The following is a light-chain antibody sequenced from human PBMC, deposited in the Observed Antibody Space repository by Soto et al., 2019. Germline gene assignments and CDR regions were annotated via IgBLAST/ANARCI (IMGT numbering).Light chain of an antibody. V-gene: IGKV1-27*01. CDR1: QGISHY. J-gene: IGKJ4*01. Sequence: DIQMTQSPSSLSASVGDRVTITCRASQGISHYLAWYQQKPGILPKLLIYAASTLQSGVPSRFSGSGSGTDFTLTISSLQPEDVATYYCQKYNSVPLTFGGGTKAEIK. CDR2: AAS. CDR3: QKYNSVPLT.